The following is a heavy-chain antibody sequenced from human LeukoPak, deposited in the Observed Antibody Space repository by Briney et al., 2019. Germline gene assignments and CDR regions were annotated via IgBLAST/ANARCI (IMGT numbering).Heavy chain of an antibody. D-gene: IGHD3-22*01. CDR1: GFTFSSYG. Sequence: PGGSLRLSCAASGFTFSSYGMHWVRQAPGKGLEWVAVISYDGSNKYYADSVKGRFTISRDNSKNTLYLQMNSLRAEDTAVYYCAKDETYYYDSSGYYLIDYWGQGTLVTVSS. CDR2: ISYDGSNK. CDR3: AKDETYYYDSSGYYLIDY. J-gene: IGHJ4*02. V-gene: IGHV3-30*18.